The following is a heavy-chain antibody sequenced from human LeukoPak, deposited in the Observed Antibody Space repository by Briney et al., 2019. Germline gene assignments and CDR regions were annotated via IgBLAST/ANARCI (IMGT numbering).Heavy chain of an antibody. V-gene: IGHV3-23*01. Sequence: PGGSLRLSCAASGFTFSSYAMSWVRQAPGKGLEWVSAITGSGASTYYADSVKGRFTISRDNSKNTLYLQMKSLRAEDTAVYYCARDQVVVQLRPLNYYYYGMDVWGQGTTVTVPS. CDR3: ARDQVVVQLRPLNYYYYGMDV. D-gene: IGHD2-2*01. CDR1: GFTFSSYA. CDR2: ITGSGAST. J-gene: IGHJ6*02.